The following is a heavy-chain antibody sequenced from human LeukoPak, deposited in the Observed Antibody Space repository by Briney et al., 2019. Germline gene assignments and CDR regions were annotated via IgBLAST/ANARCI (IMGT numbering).Heavy chain of an antibody. CDR2: ISGGGSST. CDR1: GFDFRGSY. CDR3: AKQESSWFDP. Sequence: GGSLRLSCLTSGFDFRGSYMSWVRQAPGKGLEWVSSISGGGSSTCYADSVKGRLTISRDNSKNTLYLQMNSLRAEDTAVYYCAKQESSWFDPWGQGTLVTVSS. J-gene: IGHJ5*02. V-gene: IGHV3-23*01. D-gene: IGHD2-2*01.